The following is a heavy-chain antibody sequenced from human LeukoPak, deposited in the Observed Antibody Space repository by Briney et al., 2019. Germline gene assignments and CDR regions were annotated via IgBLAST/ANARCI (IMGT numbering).Heavy chain of an antibody. Sequence: GGSLRLXCAASGFTFSSYSMNWVRQAPGKELEWVSSISSSSSYIYYADSVKGRFTISRDNAKNSLYLQMNSLRAEDTAVYYCAQYQLPTNWGQGTLVTVSS. V-gene: IGHV3-21*01. CDR3: AQYQLPTN. J-gene: IGHJ4*02. CDR1: GFTFSSYS. CDR2: ISSSSSYI. D-gene: IGHD2-2*01.